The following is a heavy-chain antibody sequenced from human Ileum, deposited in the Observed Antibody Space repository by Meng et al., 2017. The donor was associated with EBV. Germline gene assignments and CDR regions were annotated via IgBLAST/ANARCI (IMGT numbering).Heavy chain of an antibody. Sequence: QLQEAGPGLVKPSETLSLTCTVSGGSISSSSYYWGWIRQPPGKGLEWIGSIYYSGSTYYNPSLKSRVTISVDTSKNQFSLKLSSVTAADTAVYYCARDRSGSYYSPTFDYWGQGTLVTVSS. D-gene: IGHD3-10*01. J-gene: IGHJ4*02. CDR1: GGSISSSSYY. V-gene: IGHV4-39*07. CDR2: IYYSGST. CDR3: ARDRSGSYYSPTFDY.